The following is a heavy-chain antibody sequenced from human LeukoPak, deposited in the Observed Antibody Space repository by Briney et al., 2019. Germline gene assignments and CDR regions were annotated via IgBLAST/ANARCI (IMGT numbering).Heavy chain of an antibody. CDR3: ARGSPPRRNYDSRGYYSYYFDY. CDR2: ISAYNGNT. V-gene: IGHV1-18*01. J-gene: IGHJ4*02. CDR1: GYTFTSYG. Sequence: ASVKVSCKASGYTFTSYGISWVRQAPGQGLEWMGWISAYNGNTNYAQKLQGRVTMTTDTSTSTIYMELRSLRSDDTAVYYCARGSPPRRNYDSRGYYSYYFDYWGQGTLVTVSS. D-gene: IGHD3-22*01.